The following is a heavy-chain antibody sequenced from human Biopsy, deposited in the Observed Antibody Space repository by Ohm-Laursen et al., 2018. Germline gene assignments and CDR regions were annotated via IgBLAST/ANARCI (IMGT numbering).Heavy chain of an antibody. V-gene: IGHV3-23*01. D-gene: IGHD2-2*02. CDR1: GFTFNTYG. Sequence: SLRLSCAASGFTFNTYGMHWVRQAPGKGLEWVSHIDVLDYNTYYVDSVRGRFTISRDNSKEMVYLQINSLRADDTAVYHYVRGWGGYNFDSWGPGTLVTVSS. J-gene: IGHJ4*01. CDR3: VRGWGGYNFDS. CDR2: IDVLDYNT.